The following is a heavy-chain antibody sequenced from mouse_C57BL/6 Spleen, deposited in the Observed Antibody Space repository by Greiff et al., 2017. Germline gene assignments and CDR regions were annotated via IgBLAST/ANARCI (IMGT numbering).Heavy chain of an antibody. CDR1: GYTFTDYE. CDR3: TGIDYDAY. J-gene: IGHJ3*01. CDR2: IDPETGGT. D-gene: IGHD2-4*01. Sequence: QVQLQQSGAELVRPGASVTLSCKASGYTFTDYEMHWVKQTPVHGLEWIGAIDPETGGTAYNQKFKGKAILTADKSSSTAYMELRSLTSEDSAVYYCTGIDYDAYWGQGTLVTVSA. V-gene: IGHV1-15*01.